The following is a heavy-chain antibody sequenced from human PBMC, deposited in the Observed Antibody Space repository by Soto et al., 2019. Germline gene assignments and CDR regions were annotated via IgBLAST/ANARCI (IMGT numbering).Heavy chain of an antibody. J-gene: IGHJ4*02. CDR1: GGSVSSSSYY. CDR3: GRLEGLATISYYFDY. CDR2: VYYSGST. Sequence: SETLSLTCTVSGGSVSSSSYYWGWVRQPPGKGLEWIGSVYYSGSTYYNPSLESRVTISVDKSKNQFSLKLMTLSAADTAVYYCGRLEGLATISYYFDYWGKGALVTVSS. V-gene: IGHV4-39*01. D-gene: IGHD3-9*01.